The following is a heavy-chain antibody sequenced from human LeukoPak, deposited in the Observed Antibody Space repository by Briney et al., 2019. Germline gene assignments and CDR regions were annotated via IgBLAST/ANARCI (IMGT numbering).Heavy chain of an antibody. V-gene: IGHV4-59*12. Sequence: SETLSLTCTVSGGSISSYYWSWIRQPPGKGLEWIGYIYYSGSTNYNPSLKSRVTISVDTSKNQFSLKLSSVTAADTAVYYCARAGWELRLFRFDPWGQGTLVTVSS. CDR1: GGSISSYY. J-gene: IGHJ5*02. D-gene: IGHD1-26*01. CDR3: ARAGWELRLFRFDP. CDR2: IYYSGST.